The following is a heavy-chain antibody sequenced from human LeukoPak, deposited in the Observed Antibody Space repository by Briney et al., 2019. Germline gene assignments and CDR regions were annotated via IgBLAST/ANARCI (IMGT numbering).Heavy chain of an antibody. J-gene: IGHJ4*02. CDR2: ISGSGKNT. CDR1: GFTFSNYG. CDR3: AKYVFSYGSGSYLAH. V-gene: IGHV3-23*01. Sequence: GGSLRLSCAASGFTFSNYGISWVRQAPGKGLEWLSGISGSGKNTYYANSVKGRFIISRDNPKNTAYLQIHSLGAEDTAVYYCAKYVFSYGSGSYLAHWGQGTQVTVSS. D-gene: IGHD3-10*01.